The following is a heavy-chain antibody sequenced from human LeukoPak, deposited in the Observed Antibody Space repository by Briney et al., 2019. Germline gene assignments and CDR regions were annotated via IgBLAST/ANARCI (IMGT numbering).Heavy chain of an antibody. CDR2: MNPKSAHT. CDR3: AREAYYDFWSGYYYYMDV. V-gene: IGHV1-8*01. D-gene: IGHD3-3*01. J-gene: IGHJ6*03. Sequence: ASVKVSCKASGYTFTSYDIHWVRQASGHGLEWMGWMNPKSAHTGLAQRFQGRVTMTTDTSTSTAYMELRSLRSDDTAVYYCAREAYYDFWSGYYYYMDVWGKGTTVTVSS. CDR1: GYTFTSYD.